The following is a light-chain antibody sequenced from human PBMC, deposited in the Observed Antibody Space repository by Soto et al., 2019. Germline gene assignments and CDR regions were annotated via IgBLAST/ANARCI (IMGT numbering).Light chain of an antibody. J-gene: IGLJ2*01. CDR2: GIT. CDR3: SSYTSSSTLV. Sequence: QSVLTQPASVSGSPGQSITISCSGTSSDVGDYYYGSWYQQHPAKAPKLLIYGITDRPSGVSHRFSGSRSDSTASLTISGLQAEDEADYYCSSYTSSSTLVFGGGTKLTVL. CDR1: SSDVGDYYY. V-gene: IGLV2-14*01.